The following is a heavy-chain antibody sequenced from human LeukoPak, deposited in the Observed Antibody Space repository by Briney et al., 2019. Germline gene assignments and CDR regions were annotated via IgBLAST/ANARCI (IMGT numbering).Heavy chain of an antibody. CDR2: IWYDGSNK. CDR1: GFTFSSYG. V-gene: IGHV3-33*01. J-gene: IGHJ4*02. D-gene: IGHD1-26*01. CDR3: AREYSGSQTAADY. Sequence: GGSLRLSCAASGFTFSSYGMHWVRQAPGKGLEWVAVIWYDGSNKYYADSVKGRFTISRDNSKNTLYLQMNSLRAEDTAAYYCAREYSGSQTAADYWGQGTLVTVSS.